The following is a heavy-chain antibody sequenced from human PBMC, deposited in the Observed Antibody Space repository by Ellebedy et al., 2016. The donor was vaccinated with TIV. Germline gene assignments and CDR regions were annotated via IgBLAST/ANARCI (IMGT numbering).Heavy chain of an antibody. Sequence: GESLKISXAASGFTFSSYAMSWVRQAPGKGLEWVGRIKSKTDGGTTDYVAPVKGRFTISRDDSKNTLYLQMNSLKTEDTAVYYCTSGVTIFGPMDVWGKGTTVTVSS. V-gene: IGHV3-15*01. CDR3: TSGVTIFGPMDV. J-gene: IGHJ6*03. D-gene: IGHD3-3*01. CDR1: GFTFSSYA. CDR2: IKSKTDGGTT.